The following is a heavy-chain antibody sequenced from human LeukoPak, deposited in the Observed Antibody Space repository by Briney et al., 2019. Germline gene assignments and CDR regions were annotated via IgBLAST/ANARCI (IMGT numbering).Heavy chain of an antibody. J-gene: IGHJ4*02. CDR1: GFTLSDYS. CDR3: ARDSSRIAARRDFDY. V-gene: IGHV3-48*04. Sequence: GGSLRRSCAASGFTLSDYSMNWVRQAPGKGLEWVSFISSTSNTIYYADSVKGRFTISRDNARNSLYLQMSGLRVEDTAVYYCARDSSRIAARRDFDYWGQGTLVTVSS. D-gene: IGHD6-6*01. CDR2: ISSTSNTI.